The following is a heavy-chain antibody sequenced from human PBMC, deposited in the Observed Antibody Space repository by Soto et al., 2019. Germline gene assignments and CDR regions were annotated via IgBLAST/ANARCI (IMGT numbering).Heavy chain of an antibody. D-gene: IGHD5-18*01. CDR3: AGAPYCYGSWFDT. V-gene: IGHV4-31*03. Sequence: QVQLQESGPGLVKPSQTLSLTCTVSGGSISSGGYYWSWIRQHPGKGLEWIGYIYYSGSTYYNPSLKRRVTISLDTSKNQFSLKLSSVTAADTAVYYCAGAPYCYGSWFDTCGQGTMFTVSS. CDR2: IYYSGST. J-gene: IGHJ5*02. CDR1: GGSISSGGYY.